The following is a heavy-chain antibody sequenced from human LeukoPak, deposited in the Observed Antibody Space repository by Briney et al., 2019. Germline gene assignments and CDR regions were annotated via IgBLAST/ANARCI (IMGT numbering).Heavy chain of an antibody. CDR3: ATPSFDSLLYYFDY. Sequence: GASVKVSCKVSGYTLTELSMHWVRQAPGKGLEWMGGFDPEDGETIYAQKFQDRVTMTEDTSTDTAYMELSSLRSEDTAVYYCATPSFDSLLYYFDYWGQGTLVTVSS. CDR1: GYTLTELS. J-gene: IGHJ4*02. V-gene: IGHV1-24*01. D-gene: IGHD3-9*01. CDR2: FDPEDGET.